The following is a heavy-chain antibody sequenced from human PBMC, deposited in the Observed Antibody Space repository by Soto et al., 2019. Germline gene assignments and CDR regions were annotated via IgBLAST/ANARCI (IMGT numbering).Heavy chain of an antibody. Sequence: GGSLRLSCAASGFTFSSYGMHWVRQAPGKGLEWVAVISYDGSNKYYADSVKGRFTISRDNSKNTLYLQMNSLRAEDTAVYYCAAGAGTTSRLFYYFDYWGQGTLVTVSS. D-gene: IGHD1-7*01. CDR1: GFTFSSYG. V-gene: IGHV3-30*03. J-gene: IGHJ4*02. CDR2: ISYDGSNK. CDR3: AAGAGTTSRLFYYFDY.